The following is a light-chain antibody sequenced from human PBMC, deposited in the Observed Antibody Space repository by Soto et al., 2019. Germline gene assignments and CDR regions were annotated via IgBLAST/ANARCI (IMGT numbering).Light chain of an antibody. Sequence: EIVLTQSPGTLSLSPGERATLSCRASQSVSSSYLAGYQQKPGQAPRLLIYGASSRATGIPDRFSGSGSGTDFTLTISRLEPEDFAVYYCQQYSSSPLTFGGGNKVDI. CDR2: GAS. CDR1: QSVSSSY. J-gene: IGKJ4*01. CDR3: QQYSSSPLT. V-gene: IGKV3-20*01.